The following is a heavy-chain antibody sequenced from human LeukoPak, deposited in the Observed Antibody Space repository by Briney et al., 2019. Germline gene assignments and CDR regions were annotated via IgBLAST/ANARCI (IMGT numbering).Heavy chain of an antibody. D-gene: IGHD1-26*01. J-gene: IGHJ4*02. CDR1: VYTFTGHY. Sequence: GASVKVSCKASVYTFTGHYMHWVRQAPGQGLEWMGWINPNNGGTNYAQKFQGRVTMTRDTSISTAYMELSRLRSDDTAVYYCARGYALYSGRYIDFDYWGQGTLVTVSS. CDR3: ARGYALYSGRYIDFDY. V-gene: IGHV1-2*02. CDR2: INPNNGGT.